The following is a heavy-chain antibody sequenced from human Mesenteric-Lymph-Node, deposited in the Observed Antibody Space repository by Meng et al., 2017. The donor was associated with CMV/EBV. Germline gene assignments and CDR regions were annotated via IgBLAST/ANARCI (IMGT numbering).Heavy chain of an antibody. CDR2: IIPNSGGT. CDR1: GYTFTGYY. V-gene: IGHV1-2*02. D-gene: IGHD2-2*01. CDR3: ARERSSHGMDV. Sequence: ASVKVSCKASGYTFTGYYMHWVRQAPGQGLEWMGWIIPNSGGTNYAQKFQGRVTMTRDTSTSTVYMELSSLRSEDTAVYYCARERSSHGMDVWGQGTTVTVSS. J-gene: IGHJ6*02.